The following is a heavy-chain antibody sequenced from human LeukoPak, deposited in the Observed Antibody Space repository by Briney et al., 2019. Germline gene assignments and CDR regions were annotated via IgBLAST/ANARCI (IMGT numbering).Heavy chain of an antibody. D-gene: IGHD2-15*01. CDR1: GYPFTYYA. CDR3: AKERLVSGGSCYNF. CDR2: INIGDGNT. Sequence: GASVKVSCTASGYPFTYYAIHWVRQAPGQRLEWMGWINIGDGNTRYSQKFQGRVTITRDTSADSAYMELSGLRSEDTAVYYCAKERLVSGGSCYNFWGLGTLVTVSS. J-gene: IGHJ4*02. V-gene: IGHV1-3*04.